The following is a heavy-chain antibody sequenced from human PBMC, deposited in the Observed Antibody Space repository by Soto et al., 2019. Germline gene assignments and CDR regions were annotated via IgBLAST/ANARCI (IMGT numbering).Heavy chain of an antibody. J-gene: IGHJ4*02. CDR1: GFNFRSNA. CDR3: AKALDTAMDPLDY. D-gene: IGHD5-18*01. CDR2: ISDDGNIK. V-gene: IGHV3-30-3*01. Sequence: QVHLVESGGGVVQPGRSLRLSCAASGFNFRSNAMHWVRQAPGKGLEWVAIISDDGNIKYYADSVKGRFSISRGNSKNTVYLQMNSLSVQDTAVYYCAKALDTAMDPLDYWGQGTLVTVSS.